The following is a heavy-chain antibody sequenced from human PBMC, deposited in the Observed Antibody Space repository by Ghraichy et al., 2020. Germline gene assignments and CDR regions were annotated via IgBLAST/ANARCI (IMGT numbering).Heavy chain of an antibody. J-gene: IGHJ3*02. CDR3: AKDPVVVITVKDGGKEAFDI. D-gene: IGHD3-22*01. Sequence: GGSLRLSCAASGFTFSSYAMSWVRQAPGKGLEWVSAISGSGGSTYYADSVKGRFTISRDNSKNTLYLQMNSLRAEDTAVYYCAKDPVVVITVKDGGKEAFDIWGQGTMVTVSS. CDR2: ISGSGGST. V-gene: IGHV3-23*01. CDR1: GFTFSSYA.